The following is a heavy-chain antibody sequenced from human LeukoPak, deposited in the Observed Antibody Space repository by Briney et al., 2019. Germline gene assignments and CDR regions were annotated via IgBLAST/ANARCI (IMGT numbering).Heavy chain of an antibody. CDR2: INQDESGK. Sequence: PGGSLRLSCAASGITFRSYWMNWVRQAPGKGLEWVASINQDESGKNYVDSVKGRFTVSGDNAKKYLQMNSLRAEDTAVYYCAMNWNVPPRDYWGQGTLVTVSS. D-gene: IGHD1-1*01. V-gene: IGHV3-7*01. CDR1: GITFRSYW. J-gene: IGHJ4*02. CDR3: AMNWNVPPRDY.